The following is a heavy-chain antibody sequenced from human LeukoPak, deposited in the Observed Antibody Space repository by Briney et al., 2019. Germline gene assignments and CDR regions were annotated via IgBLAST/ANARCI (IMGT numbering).Heavy chain of an antibody. CDR2: IKQDGSEK. Sequence: PGGSLRLSCAASGFTFSSYWMSWVRQAPGKGLEWVANIKQDGSEKYYVDSVKGRFTISRDNAKNSLYLQMNSLRAEDTAVYYCARVLESQDYYGSGYYFDYWGQGTLVTVSS. CDR3: ARVLESQDYYGSGYYFDY. V-gene: IGHV3-7*03. J-gene: IGHJ4*02. CDR1: GFTFSSYW. D-gene: IGHD3-10*01.